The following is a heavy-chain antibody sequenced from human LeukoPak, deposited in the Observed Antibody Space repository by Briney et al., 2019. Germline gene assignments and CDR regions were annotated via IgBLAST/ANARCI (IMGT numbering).Heavy chain of an antibody. J-gene: IGHJ6*02. CDR1: EITVEHA. V-gene: IGHV3-9*01. CDR3: GKDISAGGMDV. D-gene: IGHD2-21*01. Sequence: GRSLRLSCAASEITVEHAMHWVRQAPGKGLEWVSGIYWESGSVGYADSVRGRFTISRDNAKKTLYLQMSSLRPEDTALYYCGKDISAGGMDVWGQGTAVTVSS. CDR2: IYWESGSV.